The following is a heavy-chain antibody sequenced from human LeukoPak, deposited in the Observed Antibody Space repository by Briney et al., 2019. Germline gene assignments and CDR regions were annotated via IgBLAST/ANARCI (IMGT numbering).Heavy chain of an antibody. CDR1: GFTFSSYL. CDR2: INSDGSTT. D-gene: IGHD2-15*01. V-gene: IGHV3-74*01. CDR3: AKSGLNRFDY. Sequence: GGSLRLSCAASGFTFSSYLMHWVRQAPGKGLVWVSRINSDGSTTNYADSVKGRFTISRDNTKNTLYLQMNSLRAEDTAVYYCAKSGLNRFDYWGQGTLVTVSS. J-gene: IGHJ4*02.